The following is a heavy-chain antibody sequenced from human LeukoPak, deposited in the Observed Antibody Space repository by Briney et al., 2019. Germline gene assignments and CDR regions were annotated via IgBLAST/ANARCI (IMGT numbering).Heavy chain of an antibody. CDR1: GFTFSSNG. D-gene: IGHD6-13*01. Sequence: GGSLRLSCAASGFTFSSNGMHWVRQAPGKGLEWVAFIRFDGSNTYYADSVKGRLTISRDTSKNTLYLRMSSLRPEDTAVYYCAKAGGSSWAVLDYWGQGTLVTVSS. CDR3: AKAGGSSWAVLDY. J-gene: IGHJ4*02. CDR2: IRFDGSNT. V-gene: IGHV3-30*02.